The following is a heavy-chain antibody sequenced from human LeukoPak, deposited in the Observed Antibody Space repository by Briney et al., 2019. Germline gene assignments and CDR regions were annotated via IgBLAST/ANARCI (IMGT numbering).Heavy chain of an antibody. CDR3: ARDPESSSFDL. CDR2: IDQGGSVR. D-gene: IGHD6-13*01. CDR1: GFSSSTYW. Sequence: GGSLRLSCPASGFSSSTYWMSGVRQTPEKGLEFVANIDQGGSVRNYMDSLKGRCTISRDNAKKSLYLEINSLRADDTAVYYCARDPESSSFDLWGRGALVTVSS. J-gene: IGHJ4*02. V-gene: IGHV3-7*01.